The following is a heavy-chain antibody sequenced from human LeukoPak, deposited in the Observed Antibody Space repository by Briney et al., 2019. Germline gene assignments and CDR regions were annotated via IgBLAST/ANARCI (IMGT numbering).Heavy chain of an antibody. D-gene: IGHD1-26*01. CDR2: IDRDGSRI. CDR1: GFTFSSYW. Sequence: GGSLRLSCAVSGFTFSSYWMHWVRQAPGKGLVWVSRIDRDGSRINYADSVKGRFTISRDNGKNTLFLQMNSLRAEDAAVYYCATGIVGATKVSDYWGQGTLVTVSS. V-gene: IGHV3-74*01. CDR3: ATGIVGATKVSDY. J-gene: IGHJ4*02.